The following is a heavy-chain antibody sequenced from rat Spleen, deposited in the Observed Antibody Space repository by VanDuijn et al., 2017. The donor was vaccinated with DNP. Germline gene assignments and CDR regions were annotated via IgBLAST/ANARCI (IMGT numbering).Heavy chain of an antibody. J-gene: IGHJ2*01. V-gene: IGHV3-1*01. CDR2: ISYSGSA. CDR3: ARWTYYFDY. Sequence: VQLKESGPGLVKPSQSLSLTCSVTGYSITSNYWGWIRKFPGNKMEWIGHISYSGSATYNPSLKSRISITRDTSKNHFFLQLNSVTTEDTATYYCARWTYYFDYWGQGVMVTVSS. CDR1: GYSITSNY.